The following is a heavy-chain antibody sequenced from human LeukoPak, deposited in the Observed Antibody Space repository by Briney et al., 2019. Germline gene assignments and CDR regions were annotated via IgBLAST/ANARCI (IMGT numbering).Heavy chain of an antibody. D-gene: IGHD2-15*01. Sequence: GSSVKVSCKASGGTFSSYAISWVRQAPGQGLEWMGGIIPIFGTANYAQKFQGRVTITADESTSTAYMELSSLRSEDTAVYYCARRYCSGGSCCWFDPWGQGTLVTVSS. CDR2: IIPIFGTA. J-gene: IGHJ5*02. CDR3: ARRYCSGGSCCWFDP. CDR1: GGTFSSYA. V-gene: IGHV1-69*01.